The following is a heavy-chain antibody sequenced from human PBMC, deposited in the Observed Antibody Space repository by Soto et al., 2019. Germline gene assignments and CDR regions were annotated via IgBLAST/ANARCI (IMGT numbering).Heavy chain of an antibody. CDR1: GFTFSNSD. CDR2: IGTVGDA. CDR3: ARGTGAQLMYFDL. V-gene: IGHV3-13*01. D-gene: IGHD7-27*01. Sequence: EVNPVESGGGLVQPGGSLRLSCAASGFTFSNSDMHWVRQSAGKGLEWLSGIGTVGDAYYPPSVRGRFTISRENAKNSLYLQMHGLRAEDTAVYFCARGTGAQLMYFDLWGRGTLVTVSS. J-gene: IGHJ2*01.